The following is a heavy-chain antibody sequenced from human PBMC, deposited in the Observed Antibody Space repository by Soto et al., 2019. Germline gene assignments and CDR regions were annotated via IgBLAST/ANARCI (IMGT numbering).Heavy chain of an antibody. V-gene: IGHV3-49*03. CDR1: GFTFGDYA. CDR2: IRSKAYGGTT. J-gene: IGHJ6*02. Sequence: PGGSLRLSCTASGFTFGDYAMSWFRQAPGKGLEWVGFIRSKAYGGTTEYAASVKGRFTISRDDSKSIAYLQMNSLKTEDTAVYYCTRDQQGILAAAGTIGYYYYGMDVWGQGTTVTVSS. D-gene: IGHD6-13*01. CDR3: TRDQQGILAAAGTIGYYYYGMDV.